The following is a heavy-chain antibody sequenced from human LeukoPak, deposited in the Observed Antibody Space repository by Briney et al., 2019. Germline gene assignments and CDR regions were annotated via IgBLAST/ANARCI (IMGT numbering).Heavy chain of an antibody. D-gene: IGHD6-19*01. J-gene: IGHJ4*02. CDR3: VKEHGYSSGWYVRGFDY. CDR1: GFSFTTYA. CDR2: ISSNGGST. Sequence: GGSLRLSCSASGFSFTTYAMHWVRQAPGKGLEYVSAISSNGGSTHYADSVKGRFAISRDNSKNTLYLQMSSLRAEDTAVYYCVKEHGYSSGWYVRGFDYWGQGTLVTVSS. V-gene: IGHV3-64D*09.